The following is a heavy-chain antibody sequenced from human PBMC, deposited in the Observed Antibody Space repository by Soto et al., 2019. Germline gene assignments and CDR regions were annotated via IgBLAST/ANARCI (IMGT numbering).Heavy chain of an antibody. Sequence: GASVKVSCKASGYTFTSYGISWVRQAPGQGLEWMGWISAYNGNTNYAQKPQGRVTMTTDTSTSTAYMELRSLRSDDTAVYYCARVDLDYDSSGSPPGWFDPWGKGTLVTVAS. CDR3: ARVDLDYDSSGSPPGWFDP. D-gene: IGHD3-22*01. J-gene: IGHJ5*02. V-gene: IGHV1-18*01. CDR2: ISAYNGNT. CDR1: GYTFTSYG.